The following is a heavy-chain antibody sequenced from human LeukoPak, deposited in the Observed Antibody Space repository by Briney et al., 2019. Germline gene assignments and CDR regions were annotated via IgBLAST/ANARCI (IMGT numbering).Heavy chain of an antibody. CDR3: ARELLNYYYYGMDV. CDR1: GYTFTSYD. D-gene: IGHD3-10*01. V-gene: IGHV1-8*03. J-gene: IGHJ6*02. Sequence: ASVKVSCKASGYTFTSYDINWVRQATGQGLEWMGWMNPNSGNTGYAQKFQGRVTITRNTSISTAYMELSSLRSDDTAVYYCARELLNYYYYGMDVWGQGTTVTVSS. CDR2: MNPNSGNT.